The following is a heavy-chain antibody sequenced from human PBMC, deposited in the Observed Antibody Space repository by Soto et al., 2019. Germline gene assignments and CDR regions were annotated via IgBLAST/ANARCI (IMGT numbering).Heavy chain of an antibody. CDR3: AREWLGCFDY. CDR1: GGCISSGGYS. V-gene: IGHV4-30-2*01. D-gene: IGHD3-22*01. CDR2: IYHSGST. Sequence: SETLSLTGAVSGGCISSGGYSCSWIRQPPGKGLEWIGYIYHSGSTYYNPSLKSRGTISVDTSKNQFSLKLSSVTAADTAVYYCAREWLGCFDYWGKGTLVTVST. J-gene: IGHJ4*02.